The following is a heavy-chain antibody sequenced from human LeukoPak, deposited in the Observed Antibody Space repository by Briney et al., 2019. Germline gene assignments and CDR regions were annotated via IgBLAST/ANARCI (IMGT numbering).Heavy chain of an antibody. CDR2: ISYDGSNK. CDR1: GFTFSSYG. Sequence: GGSLRLSCAASGFTFSSYGMHWVRQAPGKGLEWVAVISYDGSNKYYADSVKGRFTISRDNSKNTLYLQMNSLRAEDTAVYYCAKDRYGDYDGYYYGMDVWGQGTTVTVSS. CDR3: AKDRYGDYDGYYYGMDV. V-gene: IGHV3-30*18. D-gene: IGHD4-17*01. J-gene: IGHJ6*02.